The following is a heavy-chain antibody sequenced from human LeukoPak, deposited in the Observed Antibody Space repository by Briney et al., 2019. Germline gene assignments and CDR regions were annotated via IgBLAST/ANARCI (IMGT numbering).Heavy chain of an antibody. CDR1: GFTVSSNY. V-gene: IGHV3-53*01. CDR2: IYSGGST. D-gene: IGHD2-15*01. J-gene: IGHJ4*02. Sequence: GGSLRLSCAASGFTVSSNYMNWVRQAPGKGLEWVSVIYSGGSTYYGDSVKGRFTISRDNSKNTLYLQMNSPRAEDTAVYYCASSRYCSGGSCYFDYWGQGTLVTVSS. CDR3: ASSRYCSGGSCYFDY.